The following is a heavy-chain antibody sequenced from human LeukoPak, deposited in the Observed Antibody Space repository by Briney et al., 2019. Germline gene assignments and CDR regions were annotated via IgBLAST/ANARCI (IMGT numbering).Heavy chain of an antibody. J-gene: IGHJ6*02. CDR3: ARGRDGALDV. CDR2: ISYDGSNK. V-gene: IGHV3-30-3*01. Sequence: GSSLRLSCAASGFTFNSYAMYWVRQAPGKGLEWVAVISYDGSNKYYADSVKGRFTISRDNSKNTLYLEMNSLRTEDTAVYYCARGRDGALDVWGQGTTVTVSS. CDR1: GFTFNSYA. D-gene: IGHD1-26*01.